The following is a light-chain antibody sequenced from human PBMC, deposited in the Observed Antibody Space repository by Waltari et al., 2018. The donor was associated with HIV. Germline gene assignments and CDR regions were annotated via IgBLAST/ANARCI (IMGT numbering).Light chain of an antibody. CDR1: TQAVGLFNY. V-gene: IGLV2-8*01. Sequence: QSALTQPPSASGSPGQSVTISCTGTTQAVGLFNYFSWYQQNPGEAPKLIIFEVSKRPSGVPDRVSGSKSGNTASLTVSGLQSEDEADYFCSSYAVSNTLLFGGGTKLTVL. J-gene: IGLJ2*01. CDR3: SSYAVSNTLL. CDR2: EVS.